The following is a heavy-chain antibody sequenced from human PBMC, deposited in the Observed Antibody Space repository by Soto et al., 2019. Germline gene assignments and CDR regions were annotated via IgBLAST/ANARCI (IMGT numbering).Heavy chain of an antibody. CDR1: GFSFISHV. D-gene: IGHD3-10*01. CDR3: ARDMGPSF. Sequence: EVQLLESGGDLVQPGGSLRLSCVVSGFSFISHVLTWVRQAPGKGLEWVSGMNGDGRNIFYADSVKGRFTISRDNSKDTLYLQMSRLRDDDTAVYYWARDMGPSFWGQGTLVTVSS. V-gene: IGHV3-23*01. J-gene: IGHJ4*02. CDR2: MNGDGRNI.